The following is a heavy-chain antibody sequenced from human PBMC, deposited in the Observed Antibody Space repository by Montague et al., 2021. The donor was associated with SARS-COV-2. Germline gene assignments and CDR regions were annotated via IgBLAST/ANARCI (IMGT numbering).Heavy chain of an antibody. V-gene: IGHV4-31*03. CDR1: GGSISSGGYY. CDR2: IYYSGST. D-gene: IGHD6-13*01. CDR3: ARDVGLYSSSWFDY. Sequence: TLSLTCTVSGGSISSGGYYWSWIRQHPGKGLEWIGYIYYSGSTYYNPSLKSRVTISVDTSKNQFSLKLSSVTAADTAVYYCARDVGLYSSSWFDYWGQGTLVTVSS. J-gene: IGHJ4*02.